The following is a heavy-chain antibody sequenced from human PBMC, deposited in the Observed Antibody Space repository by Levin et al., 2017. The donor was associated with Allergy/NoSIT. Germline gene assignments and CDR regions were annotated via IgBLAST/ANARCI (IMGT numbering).Heavy chain of an antibody. CDR3: AKRGVVALSDSHYDYALDV. CDR1: GYSFSSYW. D-gene: IGHD2-15*01. V-gene: IGHV5-51*01. J-gene: IGHJ6*02. CDR2: IYPVDSDT. Sequence: GESLKISCKASGYSFSSYWVAWVRQMPGKGLEWVGSIYPVDSDTRYGPSFQGQVTISVDKSNTTAYLQGTSLKASDTAMYYCAKRGVVALSDSHYDYALDVWGQGTTVTVSS.